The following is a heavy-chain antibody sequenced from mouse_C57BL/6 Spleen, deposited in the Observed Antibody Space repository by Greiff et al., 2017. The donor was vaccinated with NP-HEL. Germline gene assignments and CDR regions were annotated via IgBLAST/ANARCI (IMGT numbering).Heavy chain of an antibody. CDR3: SILYYYGSSPWFAY. D-gene: IGHD1-1*01. V-gene: IGHV5-4*01. CDR2: ISDGGSYT. J-gene: IGHJ3*01. CDR1: GFTFSSYA. Sequence: EVQLVESGGGLVKPGGSLKLSCAASGFTFSSYAMSWVRQTPEKRLEWVATISDGGSYTYYPDNVKGRFTISRDNAKNNLYLQMSHLKSADTAMYYCSILYYYGSSPWFAYWGQGTLVTVSA.